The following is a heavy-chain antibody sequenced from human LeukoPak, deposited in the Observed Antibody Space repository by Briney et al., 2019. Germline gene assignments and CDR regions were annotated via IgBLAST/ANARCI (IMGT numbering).Heavy chain of an antibody. Sequence: ASVKVSCKASGYTFTGYYIHWVRQAPGQGLEWVGWINPNNGGTNYAQKFQGRVTMTRDTSISTAYMELNRLRSDDTAVYYCARDPYSNYFDYWGQGTLVTVSS. V-gene: IGHV1-2*02. CDR2: INPNNGGT. CDR1: GYTFTGYY. CDR3: ARDPYSNYFDY. J-gene: IGHJ4*02. D-gene: IGHD5-18*01.